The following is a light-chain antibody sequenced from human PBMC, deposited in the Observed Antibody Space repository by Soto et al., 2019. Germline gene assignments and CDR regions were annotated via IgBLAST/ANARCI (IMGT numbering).Light chain of an antibody. CDR3: QQRANWPPTWT. CDR2: AAS. CDR1: QSVSGF. V-gene: IGKV3-11*01. Sequence: EIVLTQSPATLSLSPGDRATLSCRTSQSVSGFLAWHQHKPGQAPRLLIYAASSRATGIPARFSGSGSGTDFTLTISSLEPEDSAVYYCQQRANWPPTWTFGPGTKVEIK. J-gene: IGKJ1*01.